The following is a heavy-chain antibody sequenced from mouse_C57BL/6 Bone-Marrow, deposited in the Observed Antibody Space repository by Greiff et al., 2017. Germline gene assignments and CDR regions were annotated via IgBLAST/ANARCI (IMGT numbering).Heavy chain of an antibody. D-gene: IGHD1-1*01. CDR3: ARTTVEGAMDY. CDR2: INPNNGGT. V-gene: IGHV1-26*01. CDR1: GYTFTDYY. J-gene: IGHJ4*01. Sequence: EVQLQQSGPELVKPGASVKISCKASGYTFTDYYMNWVKQSHGKSLEWIGDINPNNGGTSYNQKFKGKATLTVDKSSSTAYMELRSLTSEDSAVYDCARTTVEGAMDYWGQGTSVTVSS.